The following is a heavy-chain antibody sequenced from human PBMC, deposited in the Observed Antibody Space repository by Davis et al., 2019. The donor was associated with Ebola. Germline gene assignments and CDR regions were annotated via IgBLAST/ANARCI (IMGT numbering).Heavy chain of an antibody. D-gene: IGHD6-19*01. Sequence: GESLKISCAVSGFSFSTYGMNVVRQAPGKGLEWVANIKRDESEKYYVDSVKGRFTISRDNAKNSLYLQMNSLRAEDTAVYYCARGSGWLIDYWGQGTLVTVSS. CDR1: GFSFSTYG. J-gene: IGHJ4*02. V-gene: IGHV3-7*03. CDR2: IKRDESEK. CDR3: ARGSGWLIDY.